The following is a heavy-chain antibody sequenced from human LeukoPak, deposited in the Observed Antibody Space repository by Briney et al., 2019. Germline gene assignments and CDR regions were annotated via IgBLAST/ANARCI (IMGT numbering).Heavy chain of an antibody. CDR2: IKQDGSEK. J-gene: IGHJ6*03. CDR3: ARDSGYDGVYYYYYMDV. CDR1: GFTFSSYW. Sequence: GGSLRLSCAASGFTFSSYWMSWVRQAPGKGLEWVANIKQDGSEKYYVDSVKGRFTISRDNAKNSLYLQMNSLRAEDTAVYYCARDSGYDGVYYYYYMDVWGKGTTVTVSS. V-gene: IGHV3-7*01. D-gene: IGHD5-12*01.